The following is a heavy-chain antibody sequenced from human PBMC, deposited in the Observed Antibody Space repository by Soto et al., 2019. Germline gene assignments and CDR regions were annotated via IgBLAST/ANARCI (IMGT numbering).Heavy chain of an antibody. Sequence: PSETLSLACTVSGDSISISSHYWAWIRQPPGKGLEWIANIYYSGSTYYNPSLKSRLTISLDTSKNQFSLSLSSVTSADTAVYYCARITIPGVHTYYMDVWGKGTTVT. CDR2: IYYSGST. CDR3: ARITIPGVHTYYMDV. J-gene: IGHJ6*03. D-gene: IGHD3-3*01. V-gene: IGHV4-39*01. CDR1: GDSISISSHY.